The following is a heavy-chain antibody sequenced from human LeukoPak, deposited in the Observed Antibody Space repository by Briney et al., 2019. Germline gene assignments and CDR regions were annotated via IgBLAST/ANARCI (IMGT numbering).Heavy chain of an antibody. J-gene: IGHJ3*02. Sequence: GGSLRLSCAATGLTFSNFPMHWVRQAPGKGLEWVAVISYDGNTKYYADSVKGRFAIARDNSKNTLFLQMDSLRTEDTAEYYCAREAIGTTKTDDAFDIWGQGTRVTVSS. D-gene: IGHD1-1*01. CDR3: AREAIGTTKTDDAFDI. CDR1: GLTFSNFP. V-gene: IGHV3-30*09. CDR2: ISYDGNTK.